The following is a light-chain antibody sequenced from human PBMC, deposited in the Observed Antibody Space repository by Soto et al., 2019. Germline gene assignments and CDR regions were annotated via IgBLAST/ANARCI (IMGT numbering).Light chain of an antibody. CDR2: DAS. V-gene: IGKV3-11*01. Sequence: EIVLTQSPATLSLSPGDRVTLSCRASQSVSSYLAWYQQKPGQAPRLLIYDASNRATGIPARFSGSGSGTDFPRTISSLEPEDFAVYYCQQRSNWPPGITFGPGTKVDIK. CDR3: QQRSNWPPGIT. J-gene: IGKJ3*01. CDR1: QSVSSY.